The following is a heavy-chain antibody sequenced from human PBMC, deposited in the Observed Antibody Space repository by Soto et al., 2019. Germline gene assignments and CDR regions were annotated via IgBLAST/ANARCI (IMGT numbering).Heavy chain of an antibody. V-gene: IGHV3-33*01. CDR3: ARDGKDIVVVVAATLHYYYYMNV. J-gene: IGHJ6*03. Sequence: GGSLRLSCAASGFTFSSYGMHWVRQAPGKGLEWVAVIWYDGSNKYYADSVKGRFTISRDNSKNTLYLQMNSLRAEDTAVYYCARDGKDIVVVVAATLHYYYYMNVWGKGTTVTVSS. CDR2: IWYDGSNK. CDR1: GFTFSSYG. D-gene: IGHD2-15*01.